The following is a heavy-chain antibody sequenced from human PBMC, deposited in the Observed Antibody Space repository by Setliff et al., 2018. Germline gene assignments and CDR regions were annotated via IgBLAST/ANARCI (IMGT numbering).Heavy chain of an antibody. J-gene: IGHJ4*02. CDR3: ARDGGEY. V-gene: IGHV3-7*01. D-gene: IGHD3-16*01. CDR1: GFTFSSYW. CDR2: IKQGGSEK. Sequence: ETLRLSCAASGFTFSSYWMSWVRQAPGKGLEWVANIKQGGSEKYYVDSVKGRFTISRDNAKNSLYLQMNSLRGEDTAVYYCARDGGEYWGQGTLVTVSS.